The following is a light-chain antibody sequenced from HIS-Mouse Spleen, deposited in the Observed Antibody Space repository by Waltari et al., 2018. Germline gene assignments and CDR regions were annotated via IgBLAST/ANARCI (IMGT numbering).Light chain of an antibody. CDR2: DVS. CDR1: SSYFGVYNY. J-gene: IGLJ3*02. CDR3: CSYAGSYTWV. V-gene: IGLV2-11*01. Sequence: QSALTQPTPVPGSPGHPVTISSTETSSYFGVYNYVSWYQQHPGKPPKLMIYDVSKRPSGVPDRFPGSKSGNTASLTISGLQAEDEADYYCCSYAGSYTWVFGGGTKLTVL.